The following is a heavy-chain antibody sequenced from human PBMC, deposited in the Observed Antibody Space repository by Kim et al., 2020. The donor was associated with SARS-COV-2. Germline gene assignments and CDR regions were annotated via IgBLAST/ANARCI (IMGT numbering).Heavy chain of an antibody. Sequence: WGSLRLSCAASGFTFSSYAMHWVRQAPGKGLEWVAVISYDGSNNYYADSVKGRFTISRDNSKNTLYLQMNSLRAEDTAVYYCARASHITMIVVVTPLDYWGQGTPVTVSS. J-gene: IGHJ4*02. V-gene: IGHV3-30*04. CDR3: ARASHITMIVVVTPLDY. CDR2: ISYDGSNN. CDR1: GFTFSSYA. D-gene: IGHD3-22*01.